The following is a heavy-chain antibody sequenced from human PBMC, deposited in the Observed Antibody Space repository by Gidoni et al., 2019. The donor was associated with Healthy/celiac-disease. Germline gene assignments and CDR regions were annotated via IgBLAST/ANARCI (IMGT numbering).Heavy chain of an antibody. CDR3: AKNYGSGSLWFDP. CDR2: ISWDGGST. D-gene: IGHD3-10*01. J-gene: IGHJ5*02. V-gene: IGHV3-43D*03. Sequence: EVQLVESGGVVVQPGGSLSLSCAASGFTFADYAMHWVRQAPGKGLEWVSLISWDGGSTYYADSVKGRFTISIDNSKNSLYLQMNSLRAEDTALYYCAKNYGSGSLWFDPWGQGTLVTVSS. CDR1: GFTFADYA.